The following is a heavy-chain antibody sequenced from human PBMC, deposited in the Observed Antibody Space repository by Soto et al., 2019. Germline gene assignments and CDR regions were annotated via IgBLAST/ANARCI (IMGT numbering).Heavy chain of an antibody. J-gene: IGHJ4*02. V-gene: IGHV1-46*01. CDR1: GYSFTSYC. CDR2: INPSGGST. CDR3: ARDRGRAAAGNQANHFDY. Sequence: GASVKVSCKASGYSFTSYCMHWVRQAPGQGLEWMGMINPSGGWMGIINPSGGSTTYAQRFQGRVTVTRDTSTSTVYMELSSLRSEDTAVYYCARDRGRAAAGNQANHFDYWGQGSLVTVSS. D-gene: IGHD6-13*01.